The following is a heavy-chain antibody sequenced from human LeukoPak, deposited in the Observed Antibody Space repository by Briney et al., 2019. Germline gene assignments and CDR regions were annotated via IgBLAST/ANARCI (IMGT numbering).Heavy chain of an antibody. J-gene: IGHJ6*02. CDR2: IYYRGST. Sequence: SETLSLTCTVSGGSISSYYWSWIRQPPGKGLEWIGYIYYRGSTNYNPSLKSRVTISVDTSKNQFSLKLSSVTAADTAVYYCARVSGNSRGYGMDVWGQGTTVTVSS. V-gene: IGHV4-59*01. CDR3: ARVSGNSRGYGMDV. D-gene: IGHD4-23*01. CDR1: GGSISSYY.